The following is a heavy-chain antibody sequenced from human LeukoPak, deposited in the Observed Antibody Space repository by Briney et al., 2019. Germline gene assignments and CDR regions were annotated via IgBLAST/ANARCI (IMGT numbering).Heavy chain of an antibody. D-gene: IGHD3-10*01. CDR1: GFNFSRYA. V-gene: IGHV3-23*01. J-gene: IGHJ6*03. Sequence: GGSLRLSCADSGFNFSRYAMTWVRQAPGKGLEWVSAISGSGVSTYYADSVKGRVSISRDNSKNTLYLQMNSLRDEDTAIYYCAKDVRGDYYGSGSPYPNYMDVWGKGTTVTVSS. CDR3: AKDVRGDYYGSGSPYPNYMDV. CDR2: ISGSGVST.